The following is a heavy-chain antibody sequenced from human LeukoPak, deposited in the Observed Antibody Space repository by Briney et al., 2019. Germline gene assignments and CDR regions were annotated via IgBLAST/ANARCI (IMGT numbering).Heavy chain of an antibody. CDR2: ISSSSSYI. CDR3: ARVASSSWLQYYFDY. CDR1: GFTFSSYS. D-gene: IGHD6-13*01. Sequence: GGSLRLSCAASGFTFSSYSMNWVRQAPGKGLEWVSSISSSSSYIYYADSVKGRFTISRDNAKNSLYPQMNSLRAEDTAVYYCARVASSSWLQYYFDYWGQGTLVTVSS. V-gene: IGHV3-21*01. J-gene: IGHJ4*02.